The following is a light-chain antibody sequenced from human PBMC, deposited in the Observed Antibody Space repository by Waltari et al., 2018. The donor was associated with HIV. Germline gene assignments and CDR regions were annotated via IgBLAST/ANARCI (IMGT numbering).Light chain of an antibody. CDR3: ETWDSNTHKVV. CDR2: LEGSGSY. J-gene: IGLJ2*01. CDR1: SGHRSYI. Sequence: QPVLTQSSSASASLGSSVKLTCTLSSGHRSYIIAWHQQQPGKAPRYLMKLEGSGSYNKGCVIPDSFSGSSSGADRYLTISNLQSEDEADYYCETWDSNTHKVVFGGGTKLTVL. V-gene: IGLV4-60*03.